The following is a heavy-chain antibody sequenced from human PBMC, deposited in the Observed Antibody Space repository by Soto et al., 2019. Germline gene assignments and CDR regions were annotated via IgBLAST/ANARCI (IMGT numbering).Heavy chain of an antibody. CDR3: TLYCSGVTCSGH. CDR1: GFTFSSYA. J-gene: IGHJ4*02. V-gene: IGHV3-23*01. D-gene: IGHD2-15*01. Sequence: EVQLLESGGGLVQPGGSLRLSCAASGFTFSSYAMTWVRQAPGKGLDGVAAISDSGGSTSYSASVKGRFTIARDNCKNTVYLQMSSLRAEDTAVYYCTLYCSGVTCSGHWGQGTLVTVSS. CDR2: ISDSGGST.